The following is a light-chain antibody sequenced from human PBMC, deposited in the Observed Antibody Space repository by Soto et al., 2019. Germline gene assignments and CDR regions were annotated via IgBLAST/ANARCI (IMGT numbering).Light chain of an antibody. Sequence: EIVLTQSPGTLSLSPGERATLSCRASQSVSSSYLAWYQQKPGQAPRLLIYGVSSRATGVPDRFSGSGSGTDFTLTISSLQPEDFATYYCQQSSSPLWGTCGQGTKVDIK. CDR1: QSVSSSY. V-gene: IGKV3D-20*02. J-gene: IGKJ1*01. CDR3: QQSSSPLWGT. CDR2: GVS.